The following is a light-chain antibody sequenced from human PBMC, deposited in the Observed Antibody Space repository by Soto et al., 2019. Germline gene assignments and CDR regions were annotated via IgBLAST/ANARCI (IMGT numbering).Light chain of an antibody. Sequence: EIVLTQSPATLSLSPGDRATLSCRASQSVTSSLAWFQQKPRQAPRLLIYDVSRRATAIPARFSGSGSGTDFTLTISSLEPEDFAVYYCQQRTTWPTFGGGTKVEIK. V-gene: IGKV3-11*01. CDR2: DVS. CDR1: QSVTSS. CDR3: QQRTTWPT. J-gene: IGKJ4*01.